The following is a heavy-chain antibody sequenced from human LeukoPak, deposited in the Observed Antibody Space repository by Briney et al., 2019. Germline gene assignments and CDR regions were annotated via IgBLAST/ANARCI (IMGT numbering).Heavy chain of an antibody. CDR2: IYHSGST. J-gene: IGHJ5*02. CDR1: GYSNSSGYY. CDR3: ARDLSRDGCNR. Sequence: SETLSLTCTVSGYSNSSGYYWGWIRQPPGKGLEWIGSIYHSGSTYYNPSLKSRVTISLDTSKNQFSLKLSSVTAADTAMYYCARDLSRDGCNRWGQGTLVTVSS. V-gene: IGHV4-38-2*02. D-gene: IGHD5-24*01.